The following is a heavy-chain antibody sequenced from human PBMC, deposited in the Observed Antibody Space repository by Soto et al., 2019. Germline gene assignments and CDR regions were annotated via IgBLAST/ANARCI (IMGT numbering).Heavy chain of an antibody. V-gene: IGHV4-31*03. CDR2: IYYNGKT. CDR3: ASGQDANKVRY. J-gene: IGHJ4*02. Sequence: QVQLQESGPGLVRPSQTLSLTCNVSGGSISRGASGSYWSWLRQVPGKGLEWFAYIYYNGKTYYNPSLKSRPPISIEPSDNQFSLKLPSVTAADTAIYFCASGQDANKVRYWGQGTLVTVSS. CDR1: GGSISRGASGSY.